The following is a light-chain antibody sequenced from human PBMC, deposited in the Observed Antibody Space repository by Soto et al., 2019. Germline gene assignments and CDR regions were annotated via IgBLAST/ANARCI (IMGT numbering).Light chain of an antibody. J-gene: IGLJ1*01. V-gene: IGLV2-14*03. Sequence: QSVLTQPASVSGFPGQSITISCTGTSSDIGGYNYVSWYRQHPGKAPELMIYDVANRPSGVSDRFSGSKSGNTASLTISGLQTEDEADYYCSSYTSTSTLYVFGTGTKVTVL. CDR1: SSDIGGYNY. CDR3: SSYTSTSTLYV. CDR2: DVA.